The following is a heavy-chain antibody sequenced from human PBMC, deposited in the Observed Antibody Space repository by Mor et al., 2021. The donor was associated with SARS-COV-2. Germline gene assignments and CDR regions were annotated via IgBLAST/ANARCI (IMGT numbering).Heavy chain of an antibody. V-gene: IGHV4-34*01. CDR3: ARGVGGSYYTRVNWDY. D-gene: IGHD1-26*01. J-gene: IGHJ4*02. Sequence: RVTISVDTSKNQFSLKLSSVTAADTAVYYCARGVGGSYYTRVNWDYWGQGTLVTVSS.